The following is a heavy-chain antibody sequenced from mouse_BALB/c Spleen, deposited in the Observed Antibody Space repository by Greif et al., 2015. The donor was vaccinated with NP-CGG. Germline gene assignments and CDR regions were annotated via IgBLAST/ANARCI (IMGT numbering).Heavy chain of an antibody. D-gene: IGHD2-3*01. V-gene: IGHV1-87*01. CDR2: IYPGDGDT. CDR1: GYTFTSYW. CDR3: ARGDDLAWFAY. Sequence: VQVVESGAELARPGASVKLSCKASGYTFTSYWMQWVKQRPGQGLEWIGAIYPGDGDTRYTQKFKGKATLTADKSSSTAYMQLSSLASEDSAVYYCARGDDLAWFAYWGQGTLVTVSA. J-gene: IGHJ3*01.